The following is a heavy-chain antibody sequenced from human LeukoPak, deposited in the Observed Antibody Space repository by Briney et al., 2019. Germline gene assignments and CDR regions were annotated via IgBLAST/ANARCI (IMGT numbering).Heavy chain of an antibody. V-gene: IGHV1-2*02. D-gene: IGHD3-3*01. CDR1: GYTFTGYY. J-gene: IGHJ3*02. CDR3: ARDQTYYDFWSGYPPGAFDI. Sequence: ASVKVSCKASGYTFTGYYMHWVRQAPGQGLEWMGWINPNSGGTNYAQKFQGRVTMTRDTSISTAYMELSRLRSDDTAVYYCARDQTYYDFWSGYPPGAFDIWGQGTMVTVSS. CDR2: INPNSGGT.